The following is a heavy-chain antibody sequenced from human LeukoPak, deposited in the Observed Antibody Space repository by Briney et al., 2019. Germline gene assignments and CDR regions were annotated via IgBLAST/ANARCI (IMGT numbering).Heavy chain of an antibody. V-gene: IGHV3-21*01. CDR1: GFTFSSYS. CDR2: ISSSSSYI. D-gene: IGHD1-26*01. J-gene: IGHJ4*02. Sequence: GGSLRLSCAASGFTFSSYSMNWVRQAPGKGLEWVSSISSSSSYIYYADSVKGRFTISRDNAKNSLYLQMNSLRAEDTALYYCARVGATEDYFDYWGQGTLVTVSS. CDR3: ARVGATEDYFDY.